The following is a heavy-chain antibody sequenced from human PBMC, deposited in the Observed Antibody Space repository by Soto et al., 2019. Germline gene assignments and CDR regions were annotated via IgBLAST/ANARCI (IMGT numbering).Heavy chain of an antibody. CDR2: MNPNTGNS. Sequence: ASVKVSCNASGYTFTSYDIYWVRPATGQGLEWMGGMNPNTGNSGYAQKFQGRVTMTSDTSRSTAHMELSSLRSDDTAVYYCARRAETNGWNGFGADKYYFDFWGQGTLVTVSS. CDR1: GYTFTSYD. D-gene: IGHD1-1*01. V-gene: IGHV1-8*01. CDR3: ARRAETNGWNGFGADKYYFDF. J-gene: IGHJ4*02.